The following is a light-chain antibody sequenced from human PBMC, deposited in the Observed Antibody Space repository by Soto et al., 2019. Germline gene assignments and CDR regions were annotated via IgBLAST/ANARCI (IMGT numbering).Light chain of an antibody. CDR3: CLYIGATTYV. CDR1: NSDVGSYNL. V-gene: IGLV2-23*02. CDR2: EVS. J-gene: IGLJ1*01. Sequence: QSALTQPASVSGSPGQSITISCTGTNSDVGSYNLVSWYQHHPGKAPKLMIYEVSRRPSGVSNRFSGSKSGNTASLTISGLQADDEADYYCCLYIGATTYVFGTGTKLTVL.